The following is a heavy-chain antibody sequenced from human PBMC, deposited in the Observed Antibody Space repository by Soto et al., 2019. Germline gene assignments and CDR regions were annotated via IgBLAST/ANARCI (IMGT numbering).Heavy chain of an antibody. V-gene: IGHV3-21*01. CDR1: GFTFSRYS. CDR2: ISSTTNYI. CDR3: ARESEDLTSNFDY. J-gene: IGHJ4*02. Sequence: EVQLVESGGGLVRPGGSLRLSCAASGFTFSRYSMNWVRQAPGKGLEWVSSISSTTNYIYYADSMKGRFTVSRDNAMNSVYLDMNSLSAEDTAVYYCARESEDLTSNFDYWGQGTLVTVSS.